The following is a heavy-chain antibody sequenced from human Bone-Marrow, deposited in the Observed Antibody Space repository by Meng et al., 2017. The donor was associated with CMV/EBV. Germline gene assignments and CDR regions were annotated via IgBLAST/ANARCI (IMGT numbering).Heavy chain of an antibody. Sequence: SGYNFTSYAMHWVRQAPGQRLEWMGWINAGNGNTKYSQKFQGRVTITRDTSASTAYMELSSLRSEDTAVYYCARDGVGSSGWHLFDYWGQGTLVTVSS. D-gene: IGHD6-19*01. J-gene: IGHJ4*02. CDR2: INAGNGNT. CDR3: ARDGVGSSGWHLFDY. CDR1: GYNFTSYA. V-gene: IGHV1-3*01.